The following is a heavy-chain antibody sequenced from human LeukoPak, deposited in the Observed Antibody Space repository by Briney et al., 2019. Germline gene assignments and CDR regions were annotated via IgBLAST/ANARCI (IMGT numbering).Heavy chain of an antibody. Sequence: ASVKVSCKASGYTFTSYAMNWVRQAPGQGLEWMGWINTNTGNPTYAQGFTGRFVFSSDTSVSTAYLQISSLKAEDTAVYYCARGDYSSSWYQSHPYYYYYGMDVWGQGTTVTVSS. J-gene: IGHJ6*02. V-gene: IGHV7-4-1*02. CDR3: ARGDYSSSWYQSHPYYYYYGMDV. CDR2: INTNTGNP. D-gene: IGHD6-13*01. CDR1: GYTFTSYA.